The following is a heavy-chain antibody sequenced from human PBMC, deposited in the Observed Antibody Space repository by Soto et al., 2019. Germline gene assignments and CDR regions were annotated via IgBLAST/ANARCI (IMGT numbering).Heavy chain of an antibody. Sequence: PSETLSLTCAVSGGSISSGGYSWSWIRQPPGKGLEWIGYIYHSGSTYYNPSLKSRVTISVDRSKNQFSLKLSSVTAADTAVYYCARASTTVTTIDYWGQGTLVTVS. CDR2: IYHSGST. D-gene: IGHD4-17*01. J-gene: IGHJ4*02. CDR3: ARASTTVTTIDY. CDR1: GGSISSGGYS. V-gene: IGHV4-30-2*01.